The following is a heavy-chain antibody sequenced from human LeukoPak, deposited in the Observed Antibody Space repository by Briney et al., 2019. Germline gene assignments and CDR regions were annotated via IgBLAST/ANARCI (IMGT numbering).Heavy chain of an antibody. V-gene: IGHV3-23*01. Sequence: SGGSLRLSCAASGFTFSSYAMSWVRQAPGKGLEWVSAISGSGCSTYYADSVKGRFTISRDNSKNTVYLQMNSMRDEDTAVYYCAKKVDGRSGFYYYGMDVWGKGTTVTVSS. J-gene: IGHJ6*04. CDR1: GFTFSSYA. CDR2: ISGSGCST. D-gene: IGHD5-24*01. CDR3: AKKVDGRSGFYYYGMDV.